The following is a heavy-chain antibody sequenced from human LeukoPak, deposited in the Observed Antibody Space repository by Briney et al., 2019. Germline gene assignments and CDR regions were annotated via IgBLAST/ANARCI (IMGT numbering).Heavy chain of an antibody. CDR2: ISGSGGST. CDR1: GFTFSSYA. Sequence: TGGSLRLSCAASGFTFSSYAMSWVRQAPGKGLEWVSAISGSGGSTYYADSVKGRSTISRDNSKNTLYLQMNSLRAEDTAVYYCAKPVTAAAGFYYYGMDVWGQGTTVTVPS. J-gene: IGHJ6*02. D-gene: IGHD6-13*01. V-gene: IGHV3-23*01. CDR3: AKPVTAAAGFYYYGMDV.